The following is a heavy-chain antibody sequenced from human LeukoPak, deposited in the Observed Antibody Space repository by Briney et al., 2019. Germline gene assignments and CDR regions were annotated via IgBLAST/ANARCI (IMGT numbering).Heavy chain of an antibody. CDR3: ARDVGEYCSGGSCTACVH. V-gene: IGHV3-21*01. CDR1: GFTFDDYG. J-gene: IGHJ4*02. Sequence: GGSLRLSYAATGFTFDDYGMSWVRQAPGKGLEWVSSISGSSSYIYYADSMKGRFTISRDNAKKSLYLQMNSLRAEDTAVYFCARDVGEYCSGGSCTACVHWGQGTLVTVSS. D-gene: IGHD2-15*01. CDR2: ISGSSSYI.